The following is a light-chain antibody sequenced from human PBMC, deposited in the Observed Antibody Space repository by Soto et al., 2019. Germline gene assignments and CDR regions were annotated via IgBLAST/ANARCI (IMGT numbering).Light chain of an antibody. CDR3: QQSYNSPYT. J-gene: IGKJ2*01. V-gene: IGKV1-39*01. Sequence: DIQMTQSPSSLSASLGDRVTITCRASQSINNYLNWYQQEEGKAPKLLIYAATSLQSGVPSRFSGSGSWTEFTLTISSLQPGDFATYYCQQSYNSPYTFGLGTKLDIK. CDR2: AAT. CDR1: QSINNY.